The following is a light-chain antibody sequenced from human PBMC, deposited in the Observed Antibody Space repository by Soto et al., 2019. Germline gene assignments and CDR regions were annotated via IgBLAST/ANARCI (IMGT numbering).Light chain of an antibody. Sequence: QSVLPPPPSASGSPGQSVTISCTGTSSDVGSYNYVSWYQQHPGRPPKLMIYEVSKRPLGVPDRFSGSKSGNTASLTVSGLQAEDEADYYCSSYAGSNNFVFGPGTKVTVL. CDR2: EVS. CDR3: SSYAGSNNFV. CDR1: SSDVGSYNY. J-gene: IGLJ1*01. V-gene: IGLV2-8*01.